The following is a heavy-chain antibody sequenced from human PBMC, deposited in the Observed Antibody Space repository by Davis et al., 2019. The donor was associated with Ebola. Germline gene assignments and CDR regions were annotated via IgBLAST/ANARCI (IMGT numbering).Heavy chain of an antibody. Sequence: ASVKVSYKASGYTFTSYAMHWVRQAPGQGLEWMGWISAYNGNTNYAQKLQGRVTMTTDTSTSTAYMELRSLRSDDTAVYYCARGDMTTVTFDYWGQGTLVTVSS. CDR3: ARGDMTTVTFDY. D-gene: IGHD4-11*01. CDR2: ISAYNGNT. V-gene: IGHV1-18*01. J-gene: IGHJ4*02. CDR1: GYTFTSYA.